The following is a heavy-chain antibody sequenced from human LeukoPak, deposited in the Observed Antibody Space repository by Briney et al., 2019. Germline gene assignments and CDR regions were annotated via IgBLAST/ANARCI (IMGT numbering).Heavy chain of an antibody. V-gene: IGHV4-39*01. J-gene: IGHJ4*02. Sequence: SETLSLTCTVSGGPLTRSLSYWGWIRRPPGKGLEWIGNIYYTGSTDYTPSFESRAAMSVDTSKNQFSLQLRSVTAADTAVYYCARLNSGYEDYYFDDWGQGTLVTVSS. D-gene: IGHD5-12*01. CDR2: IYYTGST. CDR1: GGPLTRSLSY. CDR3: ARLNSGYEDYYFDD.